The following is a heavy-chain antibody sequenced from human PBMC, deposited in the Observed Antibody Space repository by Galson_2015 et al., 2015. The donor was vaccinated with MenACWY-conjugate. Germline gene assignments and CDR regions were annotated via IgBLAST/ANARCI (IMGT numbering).Heavy chain of an antibody. J-gene: IGHJ2*01. CDR2: MSGSGGSR. D-gene: IGHD2-2*01. CDR1: GFILSSYA. CDR3: AKTYCSRTNCREPSWYLDL. Sequence: SLRLSCAASGFILSSYAMSWVRQAPGKGLEWVSAMSGSGGSRNYADSVKGRFTISRDNSKNTLYLQMNSLRAEDTAVYYCAKTYCSRTNCREPSWYLDLWGRGTLVTVSS. V-gene: IGHV3-23*01.